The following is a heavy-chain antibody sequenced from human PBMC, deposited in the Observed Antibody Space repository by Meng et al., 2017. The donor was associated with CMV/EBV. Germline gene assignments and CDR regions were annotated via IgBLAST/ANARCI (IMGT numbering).Heavy chain of an antibody. CDR2: IDPSDSYT. D-gene: IGHD6-6*01. Sequence: GESLKISCKGSGYSFTSYWISWVRQMPGKDLEWMGRIDPSDSYTNYSPSFQGHVTISADKSISTAYLQWSSLKASDTAMYYCAISGIAARVSPIDYWGQGTLVTVSS. CDR3: AISGIAARVSPIDY. V-gene: IGHV5-10-1*01. J-gene: IGHJ4*02. CDR1: GYSFTSYW.